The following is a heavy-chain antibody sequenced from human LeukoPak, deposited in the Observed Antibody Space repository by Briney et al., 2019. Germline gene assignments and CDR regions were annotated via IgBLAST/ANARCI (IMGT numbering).Heavy chain of an antibody. Sequence: PGRSLRLSCAASRFTFSNYCMHWVRQAPGKGLEWVAVIWFDGSNKYYADSVKGRFTISRDNSKNTLFLLMNGLRAEDTAVYYCARDRSSWSPSYYFDYWGRGTLVTVSS. D-gene: IGHD6-13*01. CDR1: RFTFSNYC. CDR3: ARDRSSWSPSYYFDY. V-gene: IGHV3-33*01. J-gene: IGHJ4*02. CDR2: IWFDGSNK.